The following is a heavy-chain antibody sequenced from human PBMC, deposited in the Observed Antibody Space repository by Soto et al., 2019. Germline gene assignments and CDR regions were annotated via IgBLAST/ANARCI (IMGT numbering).Heavy chain of an antibody. CDR1: GFIFDDYA. CDR2: ISWSSGRI. V-gene: IGHV3-9*01. Sequence: EVQLVESGGGLVQPGGSRRLSCVASGFIFDDYAMHWVRQAPGKGLEWVAGISWSSGRIDYGDSVKGRFTISRDTAKNSLYLQMNSLKTEDTAFYYGAKDKNYVDYGGPFDYWGQGSLVTVSS. D-gene: IGHD4-17*01. CDR3: AKDKNYVDYGGPFDY. J-gene: IGHJ4*02.